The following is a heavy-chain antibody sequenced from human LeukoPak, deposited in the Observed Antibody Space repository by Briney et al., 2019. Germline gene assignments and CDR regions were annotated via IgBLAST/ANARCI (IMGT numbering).Heavy chain of an antibody. CDR3: AMTTVTTFDY. D-gene: IGHD4-17*01. V-gene: IGHV1-2*02. Sequence: GSSVKVSCKASGGTFSSYAISWVRQAPGQGLEWMGWINPNSGGTNYAQKFQGRVTMTRDTSISTAYMELSRLRSDDTAVYYCAMTTVTTFDYWGQGTLVTVSS. CDR1: GGTFSSYA. J-gene: IGHJ4*02. CDR2: INPNSGGT.